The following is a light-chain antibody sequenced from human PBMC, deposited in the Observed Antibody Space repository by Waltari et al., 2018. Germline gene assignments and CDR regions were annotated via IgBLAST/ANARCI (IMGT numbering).Light chain of an antibody. Sequence: SYVLTQLPSVSVAPGKTARLIGGGKDVGSKGVHWYQQKPGQAPVLFVYDDSERPSGIPERFSGSKSGDTATLTVSRVEAGDEADYYCQVYYTNSDHVVFGGGTKLTVL. CDR3: QVYYTNSDHVV. CDR1: DVGSKG. CDR2: DDS. V-gene: IGLV3-21*03. J-gene: IGLJ2*01.